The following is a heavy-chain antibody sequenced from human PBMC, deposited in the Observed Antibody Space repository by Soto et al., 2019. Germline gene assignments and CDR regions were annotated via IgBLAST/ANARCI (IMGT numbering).Heavy chain of an antibody. CDR1: GFTISSYD. J-gene: IGHJ6*02. CDR2: IGTVGDT. V-gene: IGHV3-13*04. CDR3: ARRGPLKYDNGLDV. Sequence: GGSLRLSCSASGFTISSYDMHWVRQATGKGLEWVSSIGTVGDTYYPDSVKGRFTISRENAKNSLYLQMNSLRAGDTAVYYCARRGPLKYDNGLDVWGQGTTVTVSS. D-gene: IGHD3-9*01.